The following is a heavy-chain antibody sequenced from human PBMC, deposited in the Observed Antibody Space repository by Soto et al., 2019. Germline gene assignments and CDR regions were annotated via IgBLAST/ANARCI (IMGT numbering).Heavy chain of an antibody. J-gene: IGHJ4*02. Sequence: PGGSLRLSCAASGFTFSSDAMSWVRQAPGKGLEWVSAISGSGGSTYYADSVKGRFTISRDNSKNTLYLQMNSLRAEDTAVYYCAKDRNGLLWFGELYFDYWGQGTLVTVSS. CDR1: GFTFSSDA. D-gene: IGHD3-10*01. CDR2: ISGSGGST. CDR3: AKDRNGLLWFGELYFDY. V-gene: IGHV3-23*01.